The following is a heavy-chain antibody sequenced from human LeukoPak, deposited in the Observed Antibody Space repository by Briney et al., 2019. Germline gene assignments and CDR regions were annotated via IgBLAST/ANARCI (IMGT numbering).Heavy chain of an antibody. V-gene: IGHV2-5*02. D-gene: IGHD5-18*01. J-gene: IGHJ4*02. CDR3: AHRRGRYGPYYSDY. CDR1: GFSLSTSGMG. CDR2: SYWDEDK. Sequence: SGPTLVKPTQTLTLTCTFSGFSLSTSGMGGGWIRQPPGKALEWLALSYWDEDKRYSPSLKSRLTIPTHPPTHQVVLTMTNMHPVDTATYYCAHRRGRYGPYYSDYWGQGTLVTVSS.